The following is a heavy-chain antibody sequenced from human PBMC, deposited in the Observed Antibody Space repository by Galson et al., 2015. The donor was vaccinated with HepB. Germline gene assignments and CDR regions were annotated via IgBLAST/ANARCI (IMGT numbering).Heavy chain of an antibody. CDR1: GGTFSSYT. J-gene: IGHJ4*02. D-gene: IGHD2-2*01. Sequence: SVKVSCKASGGTFSSYTISWVRQAPGQGLEWMGRIIPILGIANYAQKFQGRVTITADKSTSTAYMELSSLRSEDTAVYYCAKVSTHHLNRDALRYWGQGTLVTVSS. CDR3: AKVSTHHLNRDALRY. V-gene: IGHV1-69*02. CDR2: IIPILGIA.